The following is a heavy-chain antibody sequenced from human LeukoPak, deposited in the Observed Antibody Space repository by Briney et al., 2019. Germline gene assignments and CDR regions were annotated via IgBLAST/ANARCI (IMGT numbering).Heavy chain of an antibody. CDR3: ASLKLVAARVYWFDP. CDR2: MSYSGST. V-gene: IGHV4-59*05. J-gene: IGHJ5*02. Sequence: GSLRLSCAASEFTVSSYYMTWVRQAPGKGLEWIGSMSYSGSTFYNPSLKSRVTISVDTSKNQFSLKLSSVTATDTAAYYCASLKLVAARVYWFDPWGQGTLVTVSS. CDR1: EFTVSSYY. D-gene: IGHD2-21*02.